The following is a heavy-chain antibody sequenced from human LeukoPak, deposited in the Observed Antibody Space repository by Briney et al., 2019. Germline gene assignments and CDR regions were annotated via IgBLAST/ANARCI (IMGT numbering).Heavy chain of an antibody. CDR3: ARDGDYYDSSGYPGD. CDR2: IIPIFGTA. Sequence: SVKVSCKASGGTFSSYAISWARQAPGQGLEWMGGIIPIFGTANYAQKFQGRVTITADESTSTAYMELSSLRSEDTAVYYCARDGDYYDSSGYPGDWGQGTLVTVSS. V-gene: IGHV1-69*13. D-gene: IGHD3-22*01. J-gene: IGHJ4*02. CDR1: GGTFSSYA.